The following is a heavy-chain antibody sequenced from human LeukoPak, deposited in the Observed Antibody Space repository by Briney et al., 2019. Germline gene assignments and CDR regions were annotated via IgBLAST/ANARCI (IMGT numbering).Heavy chain of an antibody. J-gene: IGHJ4*02. CDR3: ARGTLYSGWSYYFDY. CDR1: GGSISLSYYY. D-gene: IGHD6-19*01. Sequence: PSETLSLTCSVSGGSISLSYYYWGWIRQPPGKALEWIGSVYYSGTTSYNPSLKSRVTISVDMSKNNFSLRLSSVTAADTAMYYCARGTLYSGWSYYFDYWGQGSQVTVSS. CDR2: VYYSGTT. V-gene: IGHV4-39*07.